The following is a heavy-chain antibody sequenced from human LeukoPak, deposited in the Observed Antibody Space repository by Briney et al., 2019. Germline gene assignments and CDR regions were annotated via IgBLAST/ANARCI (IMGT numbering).Heavy chain of an antibody. V-gene: IGHV4-38-2*01. CDR2: IYHTGST. Sequence: SETLTLTCGVSGYSISRGYYWGWIRQPPGNGLEWIGNIYHTGSTYYNPSLRSRVTISVDTSKNQFFLKLTSVTAADTAVYYCARGLEGYTAGWSRFFEYWGQGTLATVSS. CDR3: ARGLEGYTAGWSRFFEY. J-gene: IGHJ4*02. D-gene: IGHD6-19*01. CDR1: GYSISRGYY.